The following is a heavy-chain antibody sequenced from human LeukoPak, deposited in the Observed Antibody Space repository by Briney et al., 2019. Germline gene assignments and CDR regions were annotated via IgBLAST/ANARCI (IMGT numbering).Heavy chain of an antibody. Sequence: GGSLRLSCAASGFTFSSYGMHWVRQAPGKGLEWVAVIWYDGSNKYYADSVKGRFTISRDNSKNTLYLQMNSLRAEDTAVYYCAKELRGSYAFDIWGQGTTVTVSS. V-gene: IGHV3-30*02. CDR3: AKELRGSYAFDI. CDR1: GFTFSSYG. CDR2: IWYDGSNK. J-gene: IGHJ3*02. D-gene: IGHD1-26*01.